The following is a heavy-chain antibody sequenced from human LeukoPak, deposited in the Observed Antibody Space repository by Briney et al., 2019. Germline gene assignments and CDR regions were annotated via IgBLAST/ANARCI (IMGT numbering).Heavy chain of an antibody. CDR3: AKYERNNWNYPPDY. D-gene: IGHD1-7*01. CDR1: GFTFANYV. CDR2: IGGSGSYR. J-gene: IGHJ4*02. Sequence: GGSLRLSCAASGFTFANYVMSWVRQAPGKGLEWVSAIGGSGSYRYYANSVRGRFTISRDNSKNTMDPQMNSLRVEDTAVYFCAKYERNNWNYPPDYWGQGTLVTVSS. V-gene: IGHV3-23*01.